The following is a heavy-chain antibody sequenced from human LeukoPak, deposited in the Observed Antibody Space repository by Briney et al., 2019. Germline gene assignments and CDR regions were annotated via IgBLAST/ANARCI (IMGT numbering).Heavy chain of an antibody. Sequence: SETLTLTCTASGCSISSYYRSWIRQPPGKGLEWIGYIYYSGSTNYNASLKSRVTRSVDTSKNPYSLKLRSVTGADTAVYDCARDPYGDYFFDYWGQGTLVTVSS. J-gene: IGHJ4*02. CDR1: GCSISSYY. CDR2: IYYSGST. D-gene: IGHD4-17*01. V-gene: IGHV4-59*01. CDR3: ARDPYGDYFFDY.